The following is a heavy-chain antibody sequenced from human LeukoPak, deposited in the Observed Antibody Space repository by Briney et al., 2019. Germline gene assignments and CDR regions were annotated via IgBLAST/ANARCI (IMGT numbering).Heavy chain of an antibody. V-gene: IGHV3-53*01. Sequence: GGSLRLSCAASGFTVSSNYMSWVRQAPGKGLEWVSVIYSGGSTYYADSVKGRFTISRDNSKSTLYLQMNSLRAEDTAVYYCAKDCRSVTSCYHGYWGQGTLVTVSS. CDR1: GFTVSSNY. CDR2: IYSGGST. J-gene: IGHJ4*02. CDR3: AKDCRSVTSCYHGY. D-gene: IGHD2-2*01.